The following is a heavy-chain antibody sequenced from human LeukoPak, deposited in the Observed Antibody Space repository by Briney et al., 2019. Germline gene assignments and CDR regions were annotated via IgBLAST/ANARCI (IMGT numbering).Heavy chain of an antibody. CDR2: IYPGDSDT. D-gene: IGHD4-23*01. CDR3: VRPLNGGNVY. CDR1: GYSFSTYW. Sequence: GESLKISCKGSGYSFSTYWIGWVPQMPAKPLEWMGIIYPGDSDTRYSPSFQGQVTISADKSISTAYLQWSSLKASDTAMYYCVRPLNGGNVYWGQGTLVTVSS. J-gene: IGHJ4*02. V-gene: IGHV5-51*01.